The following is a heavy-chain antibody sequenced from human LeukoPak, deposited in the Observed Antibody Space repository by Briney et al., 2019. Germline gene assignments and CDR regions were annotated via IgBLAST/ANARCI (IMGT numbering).Heavy chain of an antibody. V-gene: IGHV3-48*04. J-gene: IGHJ4*02. CDR1: GFTFSSYS. CDR2: ISSSSSTI. CDR3: GREIVGATYR. D-gene: IGHD1-26*01. Sequence: GGSLRLSCAASGFTFSSYSMNWVRQAPGKGLEWVSYISSSSSTIYYADSVKGRFTISRDNAENSLYLQMNSLRAEDTAVYYCGREIVGATYRWGQGTLVTVSS.